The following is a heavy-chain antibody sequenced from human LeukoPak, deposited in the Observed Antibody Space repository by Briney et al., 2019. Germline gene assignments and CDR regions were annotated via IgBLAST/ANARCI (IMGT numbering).Heavy chain of an antibody. CDR2: IYYRGSS. CDR3: ARDLVGAFDI. V-gene: IGHV4-59*01. Sequence: SETLSLTCTVPGGSISSYYGSWIRQPPGKGLERIGYIYYRGSSNYNPSLKSRVTISVDTSKNQFSLKLSSVTAADTAVYYCARDLVGAFDIWGQGTMVTVSS. J-gene: IGHJ3*02. D-gene: IGHD2-15*01. CDR1: GGSISSYY.